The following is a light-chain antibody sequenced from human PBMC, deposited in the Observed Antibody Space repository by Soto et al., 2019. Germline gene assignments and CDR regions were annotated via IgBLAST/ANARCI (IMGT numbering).Light chain of an antibody. J-gene: IGKJ1*01. CDR1: QSISSW. V-gene: IGKV1-5*03. Sequence: DIQLTQSPSTLPASVGDRVTITCRASQSISSWLAWHQQKPGKAPNLLIYKASSLESGVPSRFSGSGSGTEFTLTISSLQPDDFATYYCQQYNTYSTFGQGTKVDIK. CDR2: KAS. CDR3: QQYNTYST.